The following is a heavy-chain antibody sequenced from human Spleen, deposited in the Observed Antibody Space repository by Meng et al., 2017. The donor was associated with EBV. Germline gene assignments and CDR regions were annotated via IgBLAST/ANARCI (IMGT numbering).Heavy chain of an antibody. D-gene: IGHD3-10*01. CDR2: LIRMLGAP. V-gene: IGHV1-69*01. J-gene: IGHJ4*02. CDR3: AKESGRGYTPDY. CDR1: GVPFMTDA. Sequence: QGQVVEAWAELKHPRSALKVACKTSGVPFMTDAVSCVRQAPVQWLELIGGLIRMLGAPNYAQKFQDRVTITADESTSTHYMELSSLRSDDTAFYFCAKESGRGYTPDYWGQGTLVTVSS.